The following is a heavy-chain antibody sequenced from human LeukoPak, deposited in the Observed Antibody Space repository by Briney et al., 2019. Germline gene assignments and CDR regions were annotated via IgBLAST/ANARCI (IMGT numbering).Heavy chain of an antibody. CDR3: ARVSGRYYYDAEMAFDI. CDR2: ISYDGSNK. CDR1: GFTCSSYP. V-gene: IGHV3-30-3*01. J-gene: IGHJ3*02. Sequence: GASLSRCCAAAGFTCSSYPMHWGGQAQLMGLVWVALISYDGSNKYYADSVKGRFTISRDNSKNTLYLQMNSLRAEDTAVYYCARVSGRYYYDAEMAFDIWGQGTMVTVSS. D-gene: IGHD3-22*01.